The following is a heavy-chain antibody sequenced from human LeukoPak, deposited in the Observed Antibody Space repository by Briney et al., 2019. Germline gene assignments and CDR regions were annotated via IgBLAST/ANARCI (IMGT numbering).Heavy chain of an antibody. V-gene: IGHV4-30-4*01. CDR2: IYYSGST. Sequence: SQTLSLTCTVSGGSISSADYYWSWIRQPPGKGLEWIGYIYYSGSTYYNPSLKCRLTISVDTSKNQFSLKLSSVTAADTAVYSCARDRRGGVSMIRGLDYWGQGTLVTVSS. CDR3: ARDRRGGVSMIRGLDY. J-gene: IGHJ4*02. D-gene: IGHD3-10*01. CDR1: GGSISSADYY.